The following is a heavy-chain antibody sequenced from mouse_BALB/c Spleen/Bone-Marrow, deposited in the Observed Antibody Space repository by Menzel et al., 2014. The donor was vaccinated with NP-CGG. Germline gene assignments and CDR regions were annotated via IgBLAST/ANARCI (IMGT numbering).Heavy chain of an antibody. D-gene: IGHD2-12*01. Sequence: EVQGVESGGGLVKPGGSLKLSCAASGFTFSSYTMSWVRQTPEKRLEWVATISSGGSYTYYPDSVKGRFTISRDNAKNTLYLQMSSLKSEDTAMYYCTRDVYDGGFVYWGQGTLVTVSA. CDR2: ISSGGSYT. CDR3: TRDVYDGGFVY. CDR1: GFTFSSYT. V-gene: IGHV5-6-4*01. J-gene: IGHJ3*01.